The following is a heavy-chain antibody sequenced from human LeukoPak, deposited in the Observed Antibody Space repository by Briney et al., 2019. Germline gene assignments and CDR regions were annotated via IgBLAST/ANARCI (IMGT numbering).Heavy chain of an antibody. CDR1: GFTFSDYY. CDR2: ISSSGSTI. Sequence: GGSLRLSCAASGFTFSDYYMSWIRQAPGKGLEWVSYISSSGSTIYYADSVKGRFTISRDNAKNSLYLQMDSLRAEDTAVYYCSFSMIRGVIGTYYFDYWGQGTLVTVSS. V-gene: IGHV3-11*01. D-gene: IGHD3-10*01. CDR3: SFSMIRGVIGTYYFDY. J-gene: IGHJ4*02.